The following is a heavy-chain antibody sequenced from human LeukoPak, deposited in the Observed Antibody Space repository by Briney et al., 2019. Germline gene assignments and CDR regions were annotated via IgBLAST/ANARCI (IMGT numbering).Heavy chain of an antibody. J-gene: IGHJ5*02. V-gene: IGHV4-39*07. D-gene: IGHD6-13*01. CDR3: ARGRNPRRAAAHPNWFDP. Sequence: SETLSLTCTVSGGSISSSSYYWGWIRQPPGKGLEWIGSIYYSGSTYYNPSLKSRVTISVDTSKNQFSLKLSSVTAADTAVYYCARGRNPRRAAAHPNWFDPWGQGTLVTVSS. CDR1: GGSISSSSYY. CDR2: IYYSGST.